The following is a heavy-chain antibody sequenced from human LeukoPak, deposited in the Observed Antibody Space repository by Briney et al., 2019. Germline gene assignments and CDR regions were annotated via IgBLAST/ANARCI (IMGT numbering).Heavy chain of an antibody. CDR2: IYYSGST. D-gene: IGHD2-15*01. CDR3: ARCPGTPHWFDP. J-gene: IGHJ5*02. Sequence: KPSETLSLTCTVSGGSISSYYWSWIRQPPGKGLEWIGYIYYSGSTNYNPSLKSRVTISVDTSKNQFSLKLSSVTAADTAVYYCARCPGTPHWFDPWGQGTLVTVSS. V-gene: IGHV4-59*08. CDR1: GGSISSYY.